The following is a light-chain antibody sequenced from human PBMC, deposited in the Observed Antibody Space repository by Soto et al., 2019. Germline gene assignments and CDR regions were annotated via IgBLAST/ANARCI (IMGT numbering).Light chain of an antibody. Sequence: DIQMTQSPSTLSASVRDRVTITCRASQTISSWLAWFQQRPGRAPKFLIYKASSLKNGVPLRFSGSGSGTQFTLTNSSLQPEDFAVYHCQQYGSLSWTFGQGTKVDIK. CDR3: QQYGSLSWT. V-gene: IGKV1-5*03. J-gene: IGKJ1*01. CDR2: KAS. CDR1: QTISSW.